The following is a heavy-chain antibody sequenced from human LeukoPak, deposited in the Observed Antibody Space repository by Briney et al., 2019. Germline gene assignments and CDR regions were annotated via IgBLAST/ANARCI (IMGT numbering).Heavy chain of an antibody. CDR3: AREALLTLNWFDP. D-gene: IGHD2-8*02. CDR1: GYTFTSYH. CDR2: INPSAGST. Sequence: ASGKVSCKASGYTFTSYHIHWVRQAPGQGLEWMGIINPSAGSTDYAQKFQGRVTMTRDTSTTTVYMELNSLRSEDTAVYYCAREALLTLNWFDPWGQGTLVTVSS. J-gene: IGHJ5*02. V-gene: IGHV1-46*01.